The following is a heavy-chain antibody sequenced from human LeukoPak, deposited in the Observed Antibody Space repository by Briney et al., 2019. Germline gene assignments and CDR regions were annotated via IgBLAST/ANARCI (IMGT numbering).Heavy chain of an antibody. V-gene: IGHV3-30*02. CDR1: GFTFSGYG. J-gene: IGHJ5*02. CDR2: IRYDGSNK. CDR3: AKDLLRDRWFGES. D-gene: IGHD3-10*01. Sequence: GGSLRLSCTASGFTFSGYGMHWVRQAPGKGLEWVSFIRYDGSNKYYTDSVKGRFTISRDDSKYTLYLQMNSLRVEDTAVYYCAKDLLRDRWFGESWGQGTLVTVSS.